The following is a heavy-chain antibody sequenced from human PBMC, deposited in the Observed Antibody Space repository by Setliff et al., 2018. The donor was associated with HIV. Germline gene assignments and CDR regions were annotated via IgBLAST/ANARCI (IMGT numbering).Heavy chain of an antibody. Sequence: SETLSLTCAVYGGAFSGYYWTWIRQSPGRGLEWIGEVNHKGVANYSPSLMRRATISRDNAKNSLYLQLNSLRAEDTAIYFCARDDGGYTFGVFFDYWGRGTPVTVSS. CDR2: VNHKGVA. D-gene: IGHD5-18*01. CDR1: GGAFSGYY. CDR3: ARDDGGYTFGVFFDY. V-gene: IGHV4-34*01. J-gene: IGHJ4*02.